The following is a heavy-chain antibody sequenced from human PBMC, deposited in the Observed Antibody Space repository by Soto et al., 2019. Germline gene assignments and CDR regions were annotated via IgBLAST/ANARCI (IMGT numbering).Heavy chain of an antibody. J-gene: IGHJ5*02. Sequence: GGSLRLSCVASGFTFTTYWMSWVRQAPGKGLQWVANIRQDGGAQYYVDSVKGRFTISRDNAKNSVYLQMDSLRVEDTAVYYCVRGGHGSGSYMGSSWGQGILVTVSS. V-gene: IGHV3-7*03. CDR2: IRQDGGAQ. CDR3: VRGGHGSGSYMGSS. D-gene: IGHD3-10*01. CDR1: GFTFTTYW.